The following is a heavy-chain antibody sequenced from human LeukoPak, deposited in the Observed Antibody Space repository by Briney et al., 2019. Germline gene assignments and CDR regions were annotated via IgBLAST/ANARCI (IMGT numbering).Heavy chain of an antibody. J-gene: IGHJ6*02. CDR1: GGSISSGGYY. V-gene: IGHV4-31*03. CDR3: ARDQVSVTTYYYYGMDV. CDR2: TYYSGST. D-gene: IGHD4-11*01. Sequence: SETLSLTCTVSGGSISSGGYYWSWIRQHPGKGLEWIGYTYYSGSTYYNPSLKSRVTISVDTSKNQFSLKLSSVTAADTAVYYCARDQVSVTTYYYYGMDVWGQGTTVTVSS.